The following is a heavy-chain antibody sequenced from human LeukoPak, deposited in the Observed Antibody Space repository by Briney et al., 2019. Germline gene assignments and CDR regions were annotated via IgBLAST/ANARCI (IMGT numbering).Heavy chain of an antibody. CDR1: GFTLRHYK. Sequence: GGALRLPCVASGFTLRHYKLNWLRQAPGKGLEGVSHISGTSATVYYADSVKGRFTIAKDNTKNMLYLQVNRLRAEDTAVYYCAAQQGGNPAYWGQGTLVTVSS. V-gene: IGHV3-48*03. CDR2: ISGTSATV. J-gene: IGHJ4*02. CDR3: AAQQGGNPAY. D-gene: IGHD1-14*01.